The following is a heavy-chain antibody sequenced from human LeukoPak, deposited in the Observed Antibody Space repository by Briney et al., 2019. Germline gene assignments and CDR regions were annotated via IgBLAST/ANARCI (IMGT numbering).Heavy chain of an antibody. D-gene: IGHD6-19*01. J-gene: IGHJ4*02. CDR3: VRNLAVAGTCFDS. CDR2: MKQDGSDR. V-gene: IGHV3-7*03. CDR1: GFTFRNYW. Sequence: GGSLRLSCAASGFTFRNYWMSWVRQAPGTGLEWVANMKQDGSDRNYVTSVRGRFTISRDNAESSLYLQMNSLRVEDTAVYYCVRNLAVAGTCFDSWGQGTLVTVSS.